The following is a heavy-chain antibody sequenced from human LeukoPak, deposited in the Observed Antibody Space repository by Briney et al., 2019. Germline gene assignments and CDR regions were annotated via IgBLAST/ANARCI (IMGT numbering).Heavy chain of an antibody. Sequence: SETLSLTCTVSGGSISSYYWSWIRQPPGKGLEWIGYIYYSGSTNYNPSLKSRVTISVDTSKNQFSLKLNSVTAADTAVYFCARQVVAVAGTGYFDYWGWGTLVTVSS. CDR1: GGSISSYY. CDR3: ARQVVAVAGTGYFDY. D-gene: IGHD6-19*01. V-gene: IGHV4-59*08. CDR2: IYYSGST. J-gene: IGHJ4*02.